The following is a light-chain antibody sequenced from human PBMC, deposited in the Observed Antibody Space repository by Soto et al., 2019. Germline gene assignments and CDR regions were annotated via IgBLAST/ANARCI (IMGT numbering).Light chain of an antibody. J-gene: IGKJ5*01. CDR2: KAS. CDR1: QDINKN. V-gene: IGKV1-5*03. CDR3: QQYNSYPIT. Sequence: PSSLSASVGDRVTITCQASQDINKNLIWYQQKPGKAPKLLIYKASSLESGVPSRFSGSGSGTEFTLTISSLQPDDFATYYYQQYNSYPITFGQGTRLEIK.